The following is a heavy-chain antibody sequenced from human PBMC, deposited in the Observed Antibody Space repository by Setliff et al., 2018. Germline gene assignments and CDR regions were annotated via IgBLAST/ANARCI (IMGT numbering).Heavy chain of an antibody. CDR3: ASGHRFGYLFEY. V-gene: IGHV3-7*03. CDR1: GFTLSSYW. D-gene: IGHD5-12*01. Sequence: LRLSCAASGFTLSSYWMSWVRQAPGKGLEWVANIKRDGREIYYVDSVKGRFTIPRDNAKNSLYLQMNSLRAEDTAVYYCASGHRFGYLFEYWGQGTLVTVSS. CDR2: IKRDGREI. J-gene: IGHJ4*02.